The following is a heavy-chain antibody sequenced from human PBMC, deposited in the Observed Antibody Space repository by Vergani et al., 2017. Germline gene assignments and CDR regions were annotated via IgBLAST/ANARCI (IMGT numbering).Heavy chain of an antibody. V-gene: IGHV4-39*01. CDR2: IYYSGST. J-gene: IGHJ4*02. CDR1: GVSLSSSSYY. Sequence: QLQLQESGPGLVKPSETLSLTFTVSGVSLSSSSYYWGWIRHPPGKGLEWIGSIYYSGSTYYNPSLKSRVTISVDTSKNQYSLKLSSVTAADTAVYYCARLKRGVYFDYWGQGTLVTVSS. CDR3: ARLKRGVYFDY.